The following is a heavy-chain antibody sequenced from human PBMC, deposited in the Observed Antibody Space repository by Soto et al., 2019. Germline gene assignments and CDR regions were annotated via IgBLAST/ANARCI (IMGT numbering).Heavy chain of an antibody. V-gene: IGHV5-51*01. CDR1: GYNFAGYW. CDR3: ARQSGMDV. J-gene: IGHJ6*02. Sequence: GESLKISCKTSGYNFAGYWIGWVRQMPGKGLEWLGIIFPGDSDTKYSPSFQGQVIISADKSIRTAYLQWSSLKASDTAIYYCARQSGMDVWGQGTTVTVSS. D-gene: IGHD5-12*01. CDR2: IFPGDSDT.